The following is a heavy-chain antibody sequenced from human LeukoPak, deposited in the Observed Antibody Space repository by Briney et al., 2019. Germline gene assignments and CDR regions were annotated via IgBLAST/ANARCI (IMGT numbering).Heavy chain of an antibody. CDR1: GGSFSGYY. D-gene: IGHD6-13*01. CDR2: INHSGST. Sequence: SETLSLTCAVYGGSFSGYYWSWIRQPPGKGLEWIGEINHSGSTNYNPSLKSRVTISVDTSKNQFSLKLSSVTAADTAVYYCARGRRYSSSWYVVRGPDRDYGMDVWGQGTTVTVSS. V-gene: IGHV4-34*01. J-gene: IGHJ6*02. CDR3: ARGRRYSSSWYVVRGPDRDYGMDV.